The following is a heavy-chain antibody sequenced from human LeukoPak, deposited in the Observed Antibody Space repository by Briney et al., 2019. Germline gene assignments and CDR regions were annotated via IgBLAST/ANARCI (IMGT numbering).Heavy chain of an antibody. CDR1: GGTFSNYA. CDR3: ARDKVRSSWFDP. V-gene: IGHV1-69*05. CDR2: IIPIFGTA. D-gene: IGHD4/OR15-4a*01. J-gene: IGHJ5*02. Sequence: ASVKVSCKASGGTFSNYAINWVRQAPGQGLDWMGRIIPIFGTANYAQKFQGRVTITTDESTSTAYMELSSLRSEDTAVYYCARDKVRSSWFDPWGQGTLVTVSS.